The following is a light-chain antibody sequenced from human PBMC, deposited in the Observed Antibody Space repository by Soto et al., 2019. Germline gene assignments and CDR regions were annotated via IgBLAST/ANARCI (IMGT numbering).Light chain of an antibody. Sequence: QSVLTQPAAVSGPPGQSITISCTGTSRDVGRYNYVSWYQQHPGKAPKLMIYEVRNRPSGVSNRFSASKSGNTASLTISGLQAEDEADYYCTSYTSNTTWVFGGGTKLTVL. V-gene: IGLV2-14*01. CDR2: EVR. J-gene: IGLJ3*02. CDR1: SRDVGRYNY. CDR3: TSYTSNTTWV.